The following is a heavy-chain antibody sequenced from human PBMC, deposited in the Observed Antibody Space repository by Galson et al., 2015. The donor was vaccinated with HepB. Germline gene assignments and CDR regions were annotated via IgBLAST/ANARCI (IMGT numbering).Heavy chain of an antibody. V-gene: IGHV3-30-3*01. Sequence: SLRLSCAASGFTFSSYAMHWVRQAPGKGLEWVAVISYDGSNKYYADSVKGRFTISRDNSKNTLYLQMNSLRAEDTAVYYCASQAYDSSGYWDWGQGTLVTVSS. D-gene: IGHD3-22*01. CDR2: ISYDGSNK. CDR1: GFTFSSYA. J-gene: IGHJ4*02. CDR3: ASQAYDSSGYWD.